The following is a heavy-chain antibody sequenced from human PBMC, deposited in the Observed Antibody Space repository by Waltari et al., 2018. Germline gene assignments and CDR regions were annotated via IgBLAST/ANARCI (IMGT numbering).Heavy chain of an antibody. CDR1: GFTFDDYA. Sequence: EVQLVESGGGLVQPGRSLRLSCAASGFTFDDYAMHWARQTPGKGLGWVSSISWNSGRRGYAESVRGRFTISRDNAKNSLYLEMNSLRSEDTAFYYCAKADKSGWYTFGSWGQGTLVTVSS. CDR2: ISWNSGRR. V-gene: IGHV3-9*01. J-gene: IGHJ5*02. D-gene: IGHD6-13*01. CDR3: AKADKSGWYTFGS.